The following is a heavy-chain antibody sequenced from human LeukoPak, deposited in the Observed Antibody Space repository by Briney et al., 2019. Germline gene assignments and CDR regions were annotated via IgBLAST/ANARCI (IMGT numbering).Heavy chain of an antibody. J-gene: IGHJ4*02. CDR2: INAGNGNT. Sequence: ASVKVSCKASGYTFTTYAIFWVRQAPGQSLEWMGWINAGNGNTKYSQPFQGRITITRDTSAKIAYMELSSLRSEDTAVYYCARDRSSSWEFDYWGQGTLVTVSS. V-gene: IGHV1-3*01. CDR1: GYTFTTYA. CDR3: ARDRSSSWEFDY. D-gene: IGHD6-13*01.